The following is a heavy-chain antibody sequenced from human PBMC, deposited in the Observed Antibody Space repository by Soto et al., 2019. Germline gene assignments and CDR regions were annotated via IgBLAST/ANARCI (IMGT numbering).Heavy chain of an antibody. J-gene: IGHJ4*02. CDR3: ARDPPPYYYDSSGYFDY. V-gene: IGHV1-18*01. CDR1: GYTFTSYG. D-gene: IGHD3-22*01. CDR2: ISAYNGNT. Sequence: VKVSCKASGYTFTSYGISWVRQAPGQGLEWMGWISAYNGNTNYAQKLQGRVTMTTDTSTSTAYMELRSLRSDDTAVYYCARDPPPYYYDSSGYFDYWGQGTLVTVSS.